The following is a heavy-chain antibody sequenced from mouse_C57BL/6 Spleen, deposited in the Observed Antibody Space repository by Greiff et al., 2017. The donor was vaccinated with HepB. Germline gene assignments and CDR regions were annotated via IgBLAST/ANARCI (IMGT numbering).Heavy chain of an antibody. J-gene: IGHJ2*01. Sequence: DVKLQESGPGLVKPSQSLSLTCSVTGYSITSGYYWNWIRQFPGNKLEWMGYISYDGSNNYNPSLKNRISITRDTSKNQFFLKLNSVTTEDTATYYCARGARDGYYWGQGTTLTVSS. V-gene: IGHV3-6*01. CDR2: ISYDGSN. CDR3: ARGARDGYY. D-gene: IGHD2-3*01. CDR1: GYSITSGYY.